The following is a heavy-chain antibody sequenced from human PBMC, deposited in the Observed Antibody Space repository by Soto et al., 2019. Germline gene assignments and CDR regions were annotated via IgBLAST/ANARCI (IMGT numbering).Heavy chain of an antibody. Sequence: GDSLKISCERSGYSFTSYWIGWVRQMPGKGLEWMGNIYPGDSDTRYSPSFQGQVTISADKSISTAYLQWSSLKASDTAMYYCARRDRVTTPYYYGMDVWGQGTTVTVSS. CDR1: GYSFTSYW. CDR2: IYPGDSDT. V-gene: IGHV5-51*01. J-gene: IGHJ6*02. CDR3: ARRDRVTTPYYYGMDV. D-gene: IGHD4-4*01.